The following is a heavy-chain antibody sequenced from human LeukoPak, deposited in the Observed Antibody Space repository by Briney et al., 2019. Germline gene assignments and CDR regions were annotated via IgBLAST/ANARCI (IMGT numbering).Heavy chain of an antibody. Sequence: SETLSLTCTVSSGSISRGGYYWSWVRQHPGKGLEWIGYIYYSGSTYYNPSLKSRVTISVDTSKNQFSLKLSSVTAADTGVYYCARCAVAATPYYCYGMDVWGQGTTVTVSS. J-gene: IGHJ6*01. V-gene: IGHV4-31*03. CDR1: SGSISRGGYY. CDR3: ARCAVAATPYYCYGMDV. D-gene: IGHD2-15*01. CDR2: IYYSGST.